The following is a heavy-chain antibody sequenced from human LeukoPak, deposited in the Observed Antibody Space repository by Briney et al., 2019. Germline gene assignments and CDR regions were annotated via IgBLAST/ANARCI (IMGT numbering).Heavy chain of an antibody. CDR2: ISWDGDST. CDR3: AKARGLIGGAFDL. V-gene: IGHV3-43*01. D-gene: IGHD3-22*01. CDR1: GFTFDDYL. Sequence: GGSLRLSCAASGFTFDDYLIHWVRQVPGKGLEWVSLISWDGDSTYYADPVKGRFTISRDNSKNSLYLQMNSLRTEDTALYYCAKARGLIGGAFDLWGQGTMVTVSS. J-gene: IGHJ3*01.